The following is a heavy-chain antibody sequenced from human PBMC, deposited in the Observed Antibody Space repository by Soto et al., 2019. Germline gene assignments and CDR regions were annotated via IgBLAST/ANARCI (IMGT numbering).Heavy chain of an antibody. D-gene: IGHD1-7*01. Sequence: ASGTLSLTRTVSCGTISNFCWSWILQPPGKGLEWIGYIYYSGSTNYNPSLKSRVTISVDTSKNQFSLKLSSVTAADTAVYYCARAERVDWNYALGYWGQGTLVTVSS. CDR1: CGTISNFC. V-gene: IGHV4-59*01. J-gene: IGHJ4*02. CDR2: IYYSGST. CDR3: ARAERVDWNYALGY.